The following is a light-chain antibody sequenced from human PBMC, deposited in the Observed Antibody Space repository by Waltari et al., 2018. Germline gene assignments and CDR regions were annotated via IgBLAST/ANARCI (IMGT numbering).Light chain of an antibody. CDR3: SSYTSSSTLV. V-gene: IGLV2-14*01. CDR2: EVS. CDR1: SSDVGGYNY. J-gene: IGLJ2*01. Sequence: TQSTWVSGSPGQSITISCTGTSSDVGGYNYASWYQQHPGKAPKLMIYEVSNRPSGVSNRFSGSKSGNTASLTISGLQAEDEADYYCSSYTSSSTLVFGGGTKLTVL.